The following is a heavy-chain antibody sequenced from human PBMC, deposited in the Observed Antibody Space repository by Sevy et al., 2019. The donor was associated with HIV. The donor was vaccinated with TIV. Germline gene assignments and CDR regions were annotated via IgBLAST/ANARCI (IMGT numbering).Heavy chain of an antibody. CDR2: IKNITDGGAA. J-gene: IGHJ4*02. V-gene: IGHV3-15*07. CDR1: GFDFANAW. Sequence: GGSLRLSCTASGFDFANAWMNWVRQAPGKGLEWVGHIKNITDGGAADYDAPVKGRFTISRHDSKNTLYLHMNSLKAEDTAVYYCSTDDLISYWGRGTLVTVSS. CDR3: STDDLISY.